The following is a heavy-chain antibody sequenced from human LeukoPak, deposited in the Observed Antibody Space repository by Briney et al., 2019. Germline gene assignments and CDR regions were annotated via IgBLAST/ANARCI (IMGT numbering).Heavy chain of an antibody. CDR1: GYTFTSYY. J-gene: IGHJ4*02. D-gene: IGHD3-10*01. CDR2: ISPSGGST. CDR3: ARVGVRGGYFDY. V-gene: IGHV1-46*01. Sequence: ASVKVSCKASGYTFTSYYMHWARQAPGQGLEWMGIISPSGGSTSYAQKFQGRVTMTRDTSTSTVYMELSSLRSEDTAVYYCARVGVRGGYFDYWGQGTLVTVSS.